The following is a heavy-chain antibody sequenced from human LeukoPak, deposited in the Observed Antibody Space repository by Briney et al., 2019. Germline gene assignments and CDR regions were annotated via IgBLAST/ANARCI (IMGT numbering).Heavy chain of an antibody. V-gene: IGHV4-31*03. J-gene: IGHJ5*02. CDR2: IDYSGTT. CDR3: AREVITILGVVISSMFDP. Sequence: PSQTLPLTCTVSGGSISSGRYYWGWIRQHPGKGLEWIGYIDYSGTTYYNPSLKSRLEISVDTSKNQFSLKLSSVTVADTAVYYCAREVITILGVVISSMFDPWGQGTLVTVSS. D-gene: IGHD3-3*01. CDR1: GGSISSGRYY.